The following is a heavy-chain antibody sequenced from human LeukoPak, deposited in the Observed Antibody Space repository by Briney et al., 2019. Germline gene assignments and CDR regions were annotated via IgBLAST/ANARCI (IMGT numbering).Heavy chain of an antibody. CDR1: GGTFSSYA. V-gene: IGHV1-46*01. Sequence: ASVKVSCKASGGTFSSYAISWVRQAPGQGLEWVGIINPSGGSTSYAQKFQGRVTMTRDTSTSTVYMELSSLRSEDTAVYYCARSVLRYFDLDYWGQGTLVTVSS. CDR2: INPSGGST. CDR3: ARSVLRYFDLDY. J-gene: IGHJ4*02. D-gene: IGHD3-9*01.